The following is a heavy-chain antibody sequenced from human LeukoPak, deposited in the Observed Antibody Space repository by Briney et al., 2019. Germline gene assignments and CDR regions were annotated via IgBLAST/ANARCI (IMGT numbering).Heavy chain of an antibody. CDR1: GSSISSYY. Sequence: SETLSLTCTVSGSSISSYYWSWIRQPPGKGLEWIGYIYYSGSTNYNPSLKSRVTISVDTSKNQFSLKLSSVTAADTAVYYCARDHYYDSSGYTFRHWGQGTLVTVSS. J-gene: IGHJ1*01. V-gene: IGHV4-59*01. CDR3: ARDHYYDSSGYTFRH. CDR2: IYYSGST. D-gene: IGHD3-22*01.